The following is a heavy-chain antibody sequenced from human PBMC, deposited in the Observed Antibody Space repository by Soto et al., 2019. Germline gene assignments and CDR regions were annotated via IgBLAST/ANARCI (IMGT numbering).Heavy chain of an antibody. CDR3: AKSPRGEMATY. J-gene: IGHJ4*02. V-gene: IGHV1-18*01. D-gene: IGHD5-12*01. CDR1: GYTFINYH. CDR2: INTYNGLT. Sequence: QVQLVQSGGEVKKPGASVTVSCKASGYTFINYHITWVRQAPGQGLEWMAWINTYNGLTDYAQKFQGRVTMTRDTSKRTACMQPRHLGSDDTAVYFGAKSPRGEMATYWGQGTRVTVSS.